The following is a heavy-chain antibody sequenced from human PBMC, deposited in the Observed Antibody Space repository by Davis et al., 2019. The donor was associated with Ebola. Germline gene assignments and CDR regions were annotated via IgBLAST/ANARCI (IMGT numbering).Heavy chain of an antibody. D-gene: IGHD2-2*01. CDR1: GFTFSRYT. CDR2: ISGSGDRAFSGGRDIT. V-gene: IGHV3-23*01. Sequence: GGSLRLSCAASGFTFSRYTMNWVRQAPGKGLEWVSGISGSGDRAFSGGRDITYYADSVKGRFTISRDNSKNTLYLQMNSLRAEDTAVYYCARDPHIVVVPAAMYYYYAMDVWGKGTTVTVSS. J-gene: IGHJ6*04. CDR3: ARDPHIVVVPAAMYYYYAMDV.